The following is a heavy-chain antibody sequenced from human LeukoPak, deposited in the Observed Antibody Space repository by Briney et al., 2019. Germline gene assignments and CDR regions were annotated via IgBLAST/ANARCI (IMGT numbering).Heavy chain of an antibody. CDR3: AREYCSGGSCYADY. CDR1: GGSISSGGYY. D-gene: IGHD2-15*01. J-gene: IGHJ4*02. CDR2: IYYSGST. V-gene: IGHV4-61*08. Sequence: SETLSLTCTVSGGSISSGGYYWSWIRQPPGKGLEWIGYIYYSGSTNYNPSLKSRVTISVDKSKNQFSLKLSSVTAADTAVYYCAREYCSGGSCYADYWGQGTLVTVSS.